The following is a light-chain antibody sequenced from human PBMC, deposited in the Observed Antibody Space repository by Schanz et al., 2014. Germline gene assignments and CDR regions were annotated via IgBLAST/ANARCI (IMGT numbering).Light chain of an antibody. CDR3: QQSYTTPLWT. CDR1: QSVSNY. V-gene: IGKV3-11*01. CDR2: DAS. J-gene: IGKJ2*01. Sequence: EIVLTQSPATLSLSPGERATLSCTASQSVSNYLTWYQQKPGQAPRLLIYDASNRATGIPARFSGSGSGTDFTLTISSLEPEDFATYYCQQSYTTPLWTFGQGTKLEIK.